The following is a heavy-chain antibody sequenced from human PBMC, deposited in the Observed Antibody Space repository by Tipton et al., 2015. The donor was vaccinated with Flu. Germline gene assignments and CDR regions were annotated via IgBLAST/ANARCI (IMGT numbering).Heavy chain of an antibody. V-gene: IGHV1-46*01. CDR1: RYSFTSYY. CDR2: INPSGGYT. J-gene: IGHJ1*01. Sequence: QLVQSGAEVKQPGASVKVSCKASRYSFTSYYMHWVRQAPGQGLEWVGVINPSGGYTSYAQKFQGRVTMTRNTSISTAYMELSSLRSEDTAVYYCARVPLRYFDWGSRGPEYFQHWGQGTLVTVSS. D-gene: IGHD3-9*01. CDR3: ARVPLRYFDWGSRGPEYFQH.